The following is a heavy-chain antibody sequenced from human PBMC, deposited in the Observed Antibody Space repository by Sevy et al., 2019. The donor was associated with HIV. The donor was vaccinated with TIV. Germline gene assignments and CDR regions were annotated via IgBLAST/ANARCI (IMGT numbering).Heavy chain of an antibody. V-gene: IGHV4-59*08. CDR2: IYYSGST. J-gene: IGHJ4*02. CDR3: ARRDFWSGYYYFDY. D-gene: IGHD3-3*01. CDR1: GGSISSYY. Sequence: SETLSLTCTVSGGSISSYYWSWIRQPPGKGLEWIGYIYYSGSTNYNPSLKSRVTISVDTSKNQFSLKLSSVTAAETAVYYCARRDFWSGYYYFDYWGQGTLVTVSS.